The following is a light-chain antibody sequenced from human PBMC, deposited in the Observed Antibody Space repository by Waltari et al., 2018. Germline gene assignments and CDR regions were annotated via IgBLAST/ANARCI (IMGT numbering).Light chain of an antibody. CDR3: CSYAGGATWV. J-gene: IGLJ3*02. CDR1: SDDVGSYNF. CDR2: EVT. V-gene: IGLV2-23*02. Sequence: QSALTQPASVSGSAGQSITISCTGTSDDVGSYNFVSWYQQNPGKAPRLLISEVTTRPSGVSSRFSGSKSGIPASLTISGLQTEDEADYYCCSYAGGATWVFGGGTKLTVL.